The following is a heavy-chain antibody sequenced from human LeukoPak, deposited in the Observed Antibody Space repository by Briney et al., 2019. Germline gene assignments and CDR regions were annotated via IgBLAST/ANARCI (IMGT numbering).Heavy chain of an antibody. V-gene: IGHV4-61*08. CDR1: GGSISSGGYY. Sequence: SETLSLTCTVSGGSISSGGYYWSWIRQPPGKGLEWIGYIYYSGSTNYNPSLKSRVTISVDTSKNQFSLKLSSVTAADTAVYYCARTEGRRHTYYDFWSGYSRNYDAFDIWGQGTMVTVSS. D-gene: IGHD3-3*01. J-gene: IGHJ3*02. CDR2: IYYSGST. CDR3: ARTEGRRHTYYDFWSGYSRNYDAFDI.